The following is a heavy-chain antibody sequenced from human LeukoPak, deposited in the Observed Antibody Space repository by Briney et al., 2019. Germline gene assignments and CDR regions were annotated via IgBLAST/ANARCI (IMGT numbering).Heavy chain of an antibody. CDR1: GGSISSYY. CDR3: ARGYSSSWYPGANAFAI. J-gene: IGHJ3*02. Sequence: PSETLSLTCTVSGGSISSYYWSWIRQPPGKGLEWIGYIYYSGSTNYNPSLKSRVTISVDTSKNQFSLKLSSVTAADTAVYYCARGYSSSWYPGANAFAIWGQGTMVTVSS. V-gene: IGHV4-59*01. D-gene: IGHD6-13*01. CDR2: IYYSGST.